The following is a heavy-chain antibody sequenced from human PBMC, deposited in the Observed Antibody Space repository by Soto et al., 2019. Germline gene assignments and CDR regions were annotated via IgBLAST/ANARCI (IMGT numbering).Heavy chain of an antibody. Sequence: QVQLVESGGGVVQPGRSLRLSCAASGFTFSNFDMYWVRQAPGKGLEWVAIISFDGRSNYYADSVKDRFTISRDDSKNTLFLQMNSLSAEATAVYYCAKGSGVATDTWSPMDCYYVMEVWGQGTTVTVSS. J-gene: IGHJ6*02. V-gene: IGHV3-30*18. D-gene: IGHD3-10*01. CDR1: GFTFSNFD. CDR2: ISFDGRSN. CDR3: AKGSGVATDTWSPMDCYYVMEV.